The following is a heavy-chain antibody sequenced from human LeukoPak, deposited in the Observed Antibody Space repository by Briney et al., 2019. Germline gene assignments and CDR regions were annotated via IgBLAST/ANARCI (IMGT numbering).Heavy chain of an antibody. V-gene: IGHV1-2*02. D-gene: IGHD3-10*01. J-gene: IGHJ4*02. Sequence: ASVKVSCKSSGYTFTGYYMHWGRQAPGQGLEWMGWINPNSGGTNYAQKFQGRVTMTRYTSISTAYMELSRLRSDDTAVYYCARSEMVRGVPFDYWGQGTLVTVSS. CDR3: ARSEMVRGVPFDY. CDR1: GYTFTGYY. CDR2: INPNSGGT.